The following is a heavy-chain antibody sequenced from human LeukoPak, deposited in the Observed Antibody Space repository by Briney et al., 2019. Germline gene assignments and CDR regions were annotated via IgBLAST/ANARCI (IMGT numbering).Heavy chain of an antibody. J-gene: IGHJ4*02. Sequence: SETLSLTCTVSGGSISSYYWSWIRQPPGKGLEWIGYIYYSGSTNYNPSLKSRVTISVDTSKTQFSLKLSSVTAADTAVYYCARGNYDIMTGYYGDYFDYWGQRTLVTVSS. CDR3: ARGNYDIMTGYYGDYFDY. D-gene: IGHD3-9*01. CDR2: IYYSGST. V-gene: IGHV4-59*12. CDR1: GGSISSYY.